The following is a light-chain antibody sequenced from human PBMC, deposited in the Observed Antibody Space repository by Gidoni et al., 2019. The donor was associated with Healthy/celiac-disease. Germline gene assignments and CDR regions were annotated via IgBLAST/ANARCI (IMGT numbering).Light chain of an antibody. V-gene: IGLV2-23*01. CDR2: EGS. CDR1: SSEVGSYNL. Sequence: QSALTQPASESGSPGQSITISCTGTSSEVGSYNLVSWYQQHPGQAPKLMIYEGSKRPSGVSNRFSGSKSGNTASLTISGLQAEDEADYYCCSYAGSSTLVFGGGTKLTVL. CDR3: CSYAGSSTLV. J-gene: IGLJ2*01.